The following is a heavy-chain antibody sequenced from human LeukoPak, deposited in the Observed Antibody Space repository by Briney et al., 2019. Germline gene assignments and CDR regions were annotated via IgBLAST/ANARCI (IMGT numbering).Heavy chain of an antibody. CDR1: GGSFSGHY. CDR3: ARRGYYYDTSGYYYFDY. CDR2: ISHSGST. Sequence: SETLSLTCAVYGGSFSGHYWSWIRQPPGKGLEWIGEISHSGSTNYNPSLKSRVTISEDTSKNQFSLKLSSVTAADTAVYYCARRGYYYDTSGYYYFDYWGQGTLVTVSS. J-gene: IGHJ4*02. D-gene: IGHD3-22*01. V-gene: IGHV4-34*01.